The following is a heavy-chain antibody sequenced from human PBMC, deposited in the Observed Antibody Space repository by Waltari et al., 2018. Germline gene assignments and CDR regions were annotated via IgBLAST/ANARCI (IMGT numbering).Heavy chain of an antibody. CDR1: GGTLSDYT. V-gene: IGHV1-2*06. D-gene: IGHD3-16*01. J-gene: IGHJ4*02. CDR2: INPNSGGT. CDR3: ASWGLNLRNYFDY. Sequence: QVQMVQSGAEVKKPGSSVKVSCKTSGGTLSDYTINWVRQAPGQGLEWMGRINPNSGGTNYAQKFQGRVTMTRDTSISTAYMELSRLRSDDTAVYYCASWGLNLRNYFDYWGQGTLVTVSS.